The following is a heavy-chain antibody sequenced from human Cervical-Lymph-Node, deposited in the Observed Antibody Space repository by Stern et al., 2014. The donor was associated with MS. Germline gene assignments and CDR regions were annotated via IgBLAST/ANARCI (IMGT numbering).Heavy chain of an antibody. CDR2: ISWNSGNI. CDR1: GFTFDDYA. CDR3: AKGMYYNTPPFDY. D-gene: IGHD2-8*01. Sequence: VQLMQSGGGLVQPGRSLRLSCAASGFTFDDYAMHWVRQAPGKGLEWVSGISWNSGNIGYADSVKGRFTISRDNAKNSLYLQMNSLRAEDTALYYCAKGMYYNTPPFDYWGQGSLVTVSS. J-gene: IGHJ4*02. V-gene: IGHV3-9*01.